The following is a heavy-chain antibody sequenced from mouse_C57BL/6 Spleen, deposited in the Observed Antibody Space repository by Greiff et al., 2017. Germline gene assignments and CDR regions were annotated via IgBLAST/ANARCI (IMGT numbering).Heavy chain of an antibody. V-gene: IGHV5-6*01. J-gene: IGHJ1*03. Sequence: EVQRVESGGDLVKPGGSLKLSCAASGFTFSSYGMSWVRQTPDKRLEWVATISSGGSYTYYPDSVKGRFTLSRDNAKNTLYLQMSSLKSEATAMYYCARQGYYGSSPNWYFDVWGTGTTVTVSS. CDR3: ARQGYYGSSPNWYFDV. D-gene: IGHD1-1*01. CDR2: ISSGGSYT. CDR1: GFTFSSYG.